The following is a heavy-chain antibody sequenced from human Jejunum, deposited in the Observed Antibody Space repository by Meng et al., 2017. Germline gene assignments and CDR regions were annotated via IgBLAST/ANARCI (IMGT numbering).Heavy chain of an antibody. CDR3: TSRKVGATVLNY. Sequence: GESLKISCAGSGFTFSDSDIHWVRQASGKGLEWVGRIRSKANNYATAHAASVKGRFTISRDDSMNMASLQMDSLNTEDTAVYYCTSRKVGATVLNYWGQGTLVTVSS. V-gene: IGHV3-73*01. CDR1: GFTFSDSD. J-gene: IGHJ4*02. D-gene: IGHD1-26*01. CDR2: IRSKANNYAT.